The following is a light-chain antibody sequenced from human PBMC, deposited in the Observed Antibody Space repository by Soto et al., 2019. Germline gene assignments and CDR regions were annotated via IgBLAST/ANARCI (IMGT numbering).Light chain of an antibody. Sequence: DIQMTQSPSTLSASVGDRVTITCRASQSISSWLAWYQQKPGKAPKLLIYDASSLESGVPSRFSGSGSGTEFTLTISSLQHDDFATYYCQQYNSYSPITFGPGTKVDIK. V-gene: IGKV1-5*01. CDR2: DAS. CDR1: QSISSW. CDR3: QQYNSYSPIT. J-gene: IGKJ3*01.